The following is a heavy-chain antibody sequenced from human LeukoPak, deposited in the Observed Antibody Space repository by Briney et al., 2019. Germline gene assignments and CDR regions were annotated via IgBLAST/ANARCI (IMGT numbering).Heavy chain of an antibody. V-gene: IGHV5-51*01. Sequence: GGSLKISCKGSGYSFTSYWIGWVRPMPGKGLEWMGIIYPGDSDTRYSPSFQGQVTISADKSISTAYLQWSSLKASDTAMYYCARRDDFWSGYYSYWGQGTLVTVSS. J-gene: IGHJ4*02. D-gene: IGHD3-3*01. CDR3: ARRDDFWSGYYSY. CDR1: GYSFTSYW. CDR2: IYPGDSDT.